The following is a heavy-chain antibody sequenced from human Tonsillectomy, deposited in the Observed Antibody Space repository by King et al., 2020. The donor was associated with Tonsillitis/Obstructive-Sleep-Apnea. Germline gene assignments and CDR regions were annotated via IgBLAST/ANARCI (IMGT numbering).Heavy chain of an antibody. CDR2: IYHSGST. CDR3: STRRMGTAGHFDY. J-gene: IGHJ4*02. V-gene: IGHV4-4*02. CDR1: GGSISSSNW. Sequence: QLQLQESGPGLVKPSGTLSLTCAVSGGSISSSNWWSWVRQPPGQGLEWIGEIYHSGSTNYNPSLKSRVTISVDKSKNQFSLKLSSVTAADTAVYYLSTRRMGTAGHFDYWGQGTLVTVSS. D-gene: IGHD1-1*01.